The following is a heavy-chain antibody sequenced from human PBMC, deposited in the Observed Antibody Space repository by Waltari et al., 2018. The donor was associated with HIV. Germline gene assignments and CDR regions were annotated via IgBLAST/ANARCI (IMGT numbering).Heavy chain of an antibody. J-gene: IGHJ4*02. CDR3: ATSHYDRYY. CDR1: GFHVISHY. CDR2: IYSGGST. D-gene: IGHD3-22*01. Sequence: EVQLVESGGGLIQPGGSLRLFCAASGFHVISHYMSWVRQAPGKGLEWVSVIYSGGSTYYADSVKGRFTISRDNSKNTLYLQMNSLRAEDTAVYYCATSHYDRYYWGQGTLVTVSS. V-gene: IGHV3-53*01.